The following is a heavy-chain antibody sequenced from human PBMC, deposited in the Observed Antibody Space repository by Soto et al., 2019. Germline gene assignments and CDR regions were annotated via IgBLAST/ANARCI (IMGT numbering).Heavy chain of an antibody. CDR2: IHYSGST. CDR3: TKYRRTDAEGYSFDY. V-gene: IGHV4-59*01. CDR1: GGSISGSY. D-gene: IGHD2-15*01. Sequence: QVQLQESGPGLVKPSETLSLTCTVSGGSISGSYWSWIRQTPGKVLEWVGYIHYSGSTNYNPSLQSRVTMSVDSAKNQFSLQLSSVTAADTAVYFCTKYRRTDAEGYSFDYWGQGALVTVSS. J-gene: IGHJ4*02.